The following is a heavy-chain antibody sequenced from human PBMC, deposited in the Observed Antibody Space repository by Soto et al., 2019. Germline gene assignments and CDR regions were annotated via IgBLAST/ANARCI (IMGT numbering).Heavy chain of an antibody. V-gene: IGHV3-13*05. J-gene: IGHJ2*01. CDR1: GFTFSSYD. Sequence: ESGGGLVQPGGSLRLSCAASGFTFSSYDMHWVRQATGKGLEWVSAIGTAGDPYYPGSVKGRFTISRENAKNSLYLQMNSLRAGDTAVYYCARADYGANGVWYFDLWGRGTLVTVSS. CDR3: ARADYGANGVWYFDL. CDR2: IGTAGDP. D-gene: IGHD4-17*01.